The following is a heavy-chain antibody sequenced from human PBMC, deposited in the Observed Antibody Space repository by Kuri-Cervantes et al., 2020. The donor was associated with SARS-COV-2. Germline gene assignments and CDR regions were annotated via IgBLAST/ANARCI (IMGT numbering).Heavy chain of an antibody. CDR3: ARHFGRAFDI. CDR2: IHHSGAT. J-gene: IGHJ3*02. Sequence: SQTLSLTCAVYDGSLSGYYWSWIRQPPGKGLEWIGEIHHSGATKYNSSLKRRVTISADTSTNQFSLRLSSVTAADTAVYYCARHFGRAFDIWGQGTMVTV. D-gene: IGHD3-3*02. V-gene: IGHV4-34*01. CDR1: DGSLSGYY.